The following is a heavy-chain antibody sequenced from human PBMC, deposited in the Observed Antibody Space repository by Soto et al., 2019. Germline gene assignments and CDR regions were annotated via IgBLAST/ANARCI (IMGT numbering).Heavy chain of an antibody. Sequence: PSETLSLTCTVSGGSISSGGYYWSWIRQHPGKGLEWIGYIYYSGSTYYNPSLKSRVTIPVDTSKNQFSLKLSSVTAADTAVYYCARGLVGIITGTTYYFDYWGQGTLVTVSS. J-gene: IGHJ4*02. V-gene: IGHV4-31*03. D-gene: IGHD1-20*01. CDR2: IYYSGST. CDR3: ARGLVGIITGTTYYFDY. CDR1: GGSISSGGYY.